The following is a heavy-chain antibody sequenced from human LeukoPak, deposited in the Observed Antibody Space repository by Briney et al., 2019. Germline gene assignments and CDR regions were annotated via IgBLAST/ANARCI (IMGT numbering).Heavy chain of an antibody. CDR1: GFTFRSYG. Sequence: PGGSLRLSCAASGFTFRSYGMHWVRQAPGKGLEWVALIWSDGTNQYYADSVKGRFTISRDNSKNTLYLQMNSLRAEDTAVYYCAKMVHTEQWLVPFDYWGQGTLVTVSS. J-gene: IGHJ4*02. CDR3: AKMVHTEQWLVPFDY. V-gene: IGHV3-33*06. CDR2: IWSDGTNQ. D-gene: IGHD6-19*01.